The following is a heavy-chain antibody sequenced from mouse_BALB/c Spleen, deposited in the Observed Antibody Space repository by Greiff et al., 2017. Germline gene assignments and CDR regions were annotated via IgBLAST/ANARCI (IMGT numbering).Heavy chain of an antibody. D-gene: IGHD2-1*01. Sequence: EVQLQESGPGLVKPSQSLSLTCSVTGYSITSGYYWNWIRQFPGNKLEWMGYISYDGSNNYNPSLKNRISITRDTSKNQFFLKLNSVTTEDTATYYCARGYYGNFYYYAMDYWGQGTSVTVSS. V-gene: IGHV3-6*02. CDR1: GYSITSGYY. CDR3: ARGYYGNFYYYAMDY. CDR2: ISYDGSN. J-gene: IGHJ4*01.